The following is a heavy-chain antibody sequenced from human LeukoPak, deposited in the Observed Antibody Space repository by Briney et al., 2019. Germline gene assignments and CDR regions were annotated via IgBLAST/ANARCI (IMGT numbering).Heavy chain of an antibody. V-gene: IGHV3-30-3*01. J-gene: IGHJ3*02. D-gene: IGHD3-10*01. CDR3: ARDEYYYGSGRPDI. CDR1: GFTFNDFA. CDR2: ISYDGSNK. Sequence: GGSLRLSCVASGFTFNDFAMHWVRQAPGKGLEWVAVISYDGSNKYYADSVKGRFTISRDNSKNTLYLQMNSLRAEDTAVYYCARDEYYYGSGRPDIWGQGTMVTVSS.